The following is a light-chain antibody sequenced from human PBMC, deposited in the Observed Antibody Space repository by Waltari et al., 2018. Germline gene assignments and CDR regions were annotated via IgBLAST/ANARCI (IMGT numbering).Light chain of an antibody. CDR2: LNSDGSH. CDR1: SGHSSYA. V-gene: IGLV4-69*01. CDR3: QTWGTGTHVV. J-gene: IGLJ2*01. Sequence: QPELTQSPPASASLCASVKHTCILTSGHSSYAIAWHQQQPQKGPRYLMKLNSDGSHNKGDGIPDRFSGSSSGAERYLTISSLQSEDEADYYCQTWGTGTHVVFGGGTKLTVL.